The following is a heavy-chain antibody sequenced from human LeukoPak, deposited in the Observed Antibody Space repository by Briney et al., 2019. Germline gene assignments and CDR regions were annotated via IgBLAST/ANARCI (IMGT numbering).Heavy chain of an antibody. Sequence: GGSLRLSCAASGFDFSSNWMHWVRHAPGQGLVWVSRIKGDGISTNYADSVKGRFTISRDIAKNTLYLQMNSLRADDTAVYYCAKGDLSSGWLSWGQGTLVTVS. J-gene: IGHJ5*02. CDR2: IKGDGIST. V-gene: IGHV3-74*01. D-gene: IGHD6-19*01. CDR1: GFDFSSNW. CDR3: AKGDLSSGWLS.